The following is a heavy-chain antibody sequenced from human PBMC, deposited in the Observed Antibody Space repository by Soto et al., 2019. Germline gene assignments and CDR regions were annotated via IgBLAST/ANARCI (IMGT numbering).Heavy chain of an antibody. V-gene: IGHV1-18*01. J-gene: IGHJ6*02. CDR1: GYTLTRYG. CDR2: ISGYNGDT. CDR3: AKNGQPPYYYFGMDV. D-gene: IGHD2-8*01. Sequence: QGQLVQSGAEVKKTGASVKVSCKASGYTLTRYGISWVRQAPGQGLEWMGWISGYNGDTNYAQKFQGRVTMTVDTSTTTAFMELTSLTSDDRAVYYCAKNGQPPYYYFGMDVWGQGTPVTVSS.